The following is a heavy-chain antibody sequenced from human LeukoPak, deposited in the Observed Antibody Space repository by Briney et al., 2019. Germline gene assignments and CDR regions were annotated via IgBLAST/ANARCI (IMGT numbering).Heavy chain of an antibody. CDR1: GFTFSSYG. J-gene: IGHJ6*03. CDR3: AKGSSSHPLGYMDV. V-gene: IGHV3-30*02. D-gene: IGHD6-13*01. Sequence: GGSLRLSCAASGFTFSSYGMHWVRQAPGKGLEWVAFIRYDGSNKYYADSVKGRFTISRDNSKNTLYLQMNSLRAEDTAVYYCAKGSSSHPLGYMDVWGKGTTVTVSS. CDR2: IRYDGSNK.